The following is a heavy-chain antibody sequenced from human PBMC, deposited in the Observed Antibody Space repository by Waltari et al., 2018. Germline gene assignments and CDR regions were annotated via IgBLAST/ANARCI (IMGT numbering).Heavy chain of an antibody. J-gene: IGHJ6*03. CDR1: GGSISSYY. CDR3: AVGTVTRGNYYYMDV. V-gene: IGHV4-4*07. Sequence: QVQLQESGPGLVKPSQTLSLTCTVSGGSISSYYWSWIRQPAGKGLEWIGRIYTSGSTNYNPSLKSRVTRSGDTSKNQFSLKLSSVTAADTAVYYCAVGTVTRGNYYYMDVWGKGTTVTISS. CDR2: IYTSGST. D-gene: IGHD4-17*01.